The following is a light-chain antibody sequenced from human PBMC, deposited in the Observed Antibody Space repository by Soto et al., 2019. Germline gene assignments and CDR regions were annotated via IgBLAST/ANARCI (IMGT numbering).Light chain of an antibody. CDR3: QQYLDWPLT. CDR1: QSLATN. V-gene: IGKV3-15*01. J-gene: IGKJ4*01. Sequence: EIVMTQSPVTLSVSPGERVTLSCRASQSLATNLAWYQQKPGQTPRLVIYGISARASGIPGRFSGSGFGTDFTLTISSLQPEDSAVYYCQQYLDWPLTFGGGTKVAI. CDR2: GIS.